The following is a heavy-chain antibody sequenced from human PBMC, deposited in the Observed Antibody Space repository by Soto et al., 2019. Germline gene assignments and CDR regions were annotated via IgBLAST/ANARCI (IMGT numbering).Heavy chain of an antibody. V-gene: IGHV1-8*01. J-gene: IGHJ5*02. Sequence: ASVKVSCKASGYTFTSYDINWVRQATGQGLEWMGWMNPNSGNTGYAQKFQGRVTMTRNTSISTAYMELSSLRSEDTAVYYCARGPGPHCSGGSCYPNWFDPWGQGTLVTVSS. CDR1: GYTFTSYD. CDR3: ARGPGPHCSGGSCYPNWFDP. CDR2: MNPNSGNT. D-gene: IGHD2-15*01.